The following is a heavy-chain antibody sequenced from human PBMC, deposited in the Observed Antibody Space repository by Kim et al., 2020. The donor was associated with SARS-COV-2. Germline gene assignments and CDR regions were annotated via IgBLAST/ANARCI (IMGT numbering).Heavy chain of an antibody. V-gene: IGHV4-39*01. Sequence: SETLSLTCTVSGGSISSSSYYWGWIRQPPGKGLEWIGSIYYSGSTYYNPSLKSRVTISVDTSKNQFSLKLSSVTAADTAVYYCARHEAAGQRSSFDYWG. CDR3: ARHEAAGQRSSFDY. J-gene: IGHJ4*01. D-gene: IGHD6-25*01. CDR1: GGSISSSSYY. CDR2: IYYSGST.